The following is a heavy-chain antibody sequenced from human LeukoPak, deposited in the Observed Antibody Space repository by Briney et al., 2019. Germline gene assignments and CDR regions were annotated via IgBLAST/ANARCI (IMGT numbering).Heavy chain of an antibody. D-gene: IGHD3-22*01. Sequence: GASVKVSCKASGYTFTSYGISWVRQAPGQGLEWMGIINPSGGSTSYAQKFQGRVTMTRDTSTSTVYMRSEDTAVYYCARDLYYDSSGLLTPGYWGQGTLVTVSS. CDR3: ARDLYYDSSGLLTPGY. V-gene: IGHV1-46*01. J-gene: IGHJ4*02. CDR2: INPSGGST. CDR1: GYTFTSYG.